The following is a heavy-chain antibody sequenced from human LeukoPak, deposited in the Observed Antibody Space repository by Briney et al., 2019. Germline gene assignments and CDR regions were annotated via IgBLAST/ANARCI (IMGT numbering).Heavy chain of an antibody. CDR1: GLTFNNYA. J-gene: IGHJ4*02. D-gene: IGHD4-17*01. CDR3: ARDYADYVGYFFFDY. CDR2: ISGGGETT. V-gene: IGHV3-23*01. Sequence: GGSLRLSCAASGLTFNNYAMNWVRQAPGKGLEWVSSISGGGETTYYAGSAKGRFTISRDNSQNTLYLQMNSLRAEDTAVYYCARDYADYVGYFFFDYWGQGTLVTVSS.